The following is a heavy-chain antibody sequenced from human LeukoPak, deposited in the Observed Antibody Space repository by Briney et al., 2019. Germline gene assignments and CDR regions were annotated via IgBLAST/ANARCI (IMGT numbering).Heavy chain of an antibody. CDR3: ARVAPAAITIDP. Sequence: SETLSLTCTVSGGSISSGDYYWSWIRQPPGKGLEWIGNIYYSGSTYYNPSLKSRVTISVDTSKNQFSLKLSSVTAADTAVYYCARVAPAAITIDPWGQGTLVTVSS. V-gene: IGHV4-30-4*08. J-gene: IGHJ5*02. D-gene: IGHD2-2*02. CDR1: GGSISSGDYY. CDR2: IYYSGST.